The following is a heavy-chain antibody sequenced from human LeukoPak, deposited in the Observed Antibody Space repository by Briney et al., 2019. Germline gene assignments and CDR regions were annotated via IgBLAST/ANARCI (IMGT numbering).Heavy chain of an antibody. Sequence: PGGSLRLSCAASGFTFSSYGMHWVRQAPGKGLKWVAVISYDGSNKYYADSVKGRFTISRDNSKNTLYLQMNSLRAEDTAVYYCAKVNSDYGGNPNWFDPWGQGTLVTVSS. D-gene: IGHD4-23*01. CDR3: AKVNSDYGGNPNWFDP. CDR2: ISYDGSNK. J-gene: IGHJ5*02. CDR1: GFTFSSYG. V-gene: IGHV3-30*18.